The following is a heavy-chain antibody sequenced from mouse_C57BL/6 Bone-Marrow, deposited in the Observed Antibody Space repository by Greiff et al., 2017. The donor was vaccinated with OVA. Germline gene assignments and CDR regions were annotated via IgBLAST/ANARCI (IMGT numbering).Heavy chain of an antibody. V-gene: IGHV1-5*01. J-gene: IGHJ2*01. Sequence: VQLQQSGTVLVRPGASVKMSCKTSGYTFTSYWMHWVNQRPGQGLEWIGAIYPGNSDTSYNQKFKGKATLTAVTSASTAYMGLSSLTNEDSAVYYCTRDHGNYVYWGQGTTLTVSS. CDR2: IYPGNSDT. CDR1: GYTFTSYW. CDR3: TRDHGNYVY. D-gene: IGHD2-1*01.